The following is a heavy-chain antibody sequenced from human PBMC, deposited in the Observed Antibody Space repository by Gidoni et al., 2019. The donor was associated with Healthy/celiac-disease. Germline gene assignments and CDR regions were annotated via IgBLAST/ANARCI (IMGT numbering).Heavy chain of an antibody. CDR1: GGSISSYY. CDR2: IYTSGST. Sequence: QVQLQESGPGLVKPSETLSLTCTVSGGSISSYYGSWIRQPAGKGLEWIGRIYTSGSTNYNPSLKSRVTMSVDTSKNQFSLKLSSVTAADTAVYYCARDRGVVVPAANWFDPWGQGTLVTVSS. J-gene: IGHJ5*02. CDR3: ARDRGVVVPAANWFDP. V-gene: IGHV4-4*07. D-gene: IGHD2-2*01.